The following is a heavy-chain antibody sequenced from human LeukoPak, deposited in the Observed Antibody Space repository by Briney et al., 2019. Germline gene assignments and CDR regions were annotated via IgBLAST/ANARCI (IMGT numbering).Heavy chain of an antibody. Sequence: GGSLRLSCAASGFTVSNNYMSWVRQAPGKGLQWVSLIYSGGSTYYVDSVKGRFTISRDNSKNTLYLQMNSLRAEDTAVYYCAKRRGLELLYYYYMDVWGKGTTVTVSS. V-gene: IGHV3-66*01. CDR1: GFTVSNNY. CDR3: AKRRGLELLYYYYMDV. CDR2: IYSGGST. D-gene: IGHD1-7*01. J-gene: IGHJ6*03.